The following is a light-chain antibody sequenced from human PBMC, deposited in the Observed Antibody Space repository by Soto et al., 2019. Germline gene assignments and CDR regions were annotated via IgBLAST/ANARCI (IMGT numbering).Light chain of an antibody. V-gene: IGLV1-44*01. Sequence: QSVLTQPPSASGTPGQRVTISCSGSSSNIGSNTVNWYQQLPGMAPKLLIYSNNQRPSGVPDRFSGSKSGTSASMAISGRQSEDEADYYCAAWDDSLNGFYVFGTGTKGTVL. J-gene: IGLJ1*01. CDR3: AAWDDSLNGFYV. CDR1: SSNIGSNT. CDR2: SNN.